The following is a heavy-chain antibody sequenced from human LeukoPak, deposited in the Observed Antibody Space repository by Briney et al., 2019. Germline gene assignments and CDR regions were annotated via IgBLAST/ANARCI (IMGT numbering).Heavy chain of an antibody. CDR3: ARDRGGVAGPNYYYYYYMDV. V-gene: IGHV3-33*01. CDR1: GFTFSSYG. CDR2: IWYDGSNK. D-gene: IGHD6-19*01. Sequence: PGGSLRLSCAASGFTFSSYGMHWVRQAPGKGLEWVAVIWYDGSNKYYADSVKGRFTISRDNAKNSLYLQMNSLRAEDTAVYYCARDRGGVAGPNYYYYYYMDVWGKGTTVTVSS. J-gene: IGHJ6*03.